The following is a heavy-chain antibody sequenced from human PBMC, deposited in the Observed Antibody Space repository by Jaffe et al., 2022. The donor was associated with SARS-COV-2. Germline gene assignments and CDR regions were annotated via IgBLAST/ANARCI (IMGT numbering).Heavy chain of an antibody. D-gene: IGHD6-13*01. V-gene: IGHV3-23*01. CDR1: GFTFSSYA. CDR3: ASHQAAAVILVPNWFDP. CDR2: ISGSGGST. Sequence: EVQLLESGGGLVQPGGSLRLSCAASGFTFSSYAMSWVRQAPGKGLEWVSAISGSGGSTYYADSVKGRFTISRDNSKNTLYLQMNSLRAEDTAVYYCASHQAAAVILVPNWFDPWGQGTLVTVSS. J-gene: IGHJ5*02.